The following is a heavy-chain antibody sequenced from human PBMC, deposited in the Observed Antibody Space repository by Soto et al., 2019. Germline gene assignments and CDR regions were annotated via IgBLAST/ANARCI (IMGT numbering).Heavy chain of an antibody. CDR1: GFTFSDYY. J-gene: IGHJ4*02. D-gene: IGHD3-9*01. CDR3: ARGPNILTGYYGPFEY. Sequence: GGSLRLSCAASGFTFSDYYMDWVRQAPGKGLEWVGRIRKKPNSYTTEYAASVKGRFTISRDDSKNSLYLQMNSLKTADTAVYYCARGPNILTGYYGPFEYWGRGTLVTVSS. CDR2: IRKKPNSYTT. V-gene: IGHV3-72*01.